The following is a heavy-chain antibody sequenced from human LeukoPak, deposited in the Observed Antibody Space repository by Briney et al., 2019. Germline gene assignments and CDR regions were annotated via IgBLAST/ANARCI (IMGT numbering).Heavy chain of an antibody. Sequence: GASVKVSCKASGGTFNNSPVNWIRRAPGQGLEWVGSFIPLFGTSFYAQKFQGRVALTTDDSTGTADMDLAGLTSDDTAAYFCAKGGPRGFSGAGLRQAMDVWGQGTTVIVSS. CDR1: GGTFNNSP. V-gene: IGHV1-69*05. CDR3: AKGGPRGFSGAGLRQAMDV. J-gene: IGHJ6*02. D-gene: IGHD3-10*01. CDR2: FIPLFGTS.